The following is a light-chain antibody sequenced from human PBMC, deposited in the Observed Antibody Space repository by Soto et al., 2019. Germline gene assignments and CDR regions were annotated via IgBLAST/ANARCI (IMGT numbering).Light chain of an antibody. Sequence: EIVFTQSPGTLSLSPGERATLSCRASQSVSSSYLAWYQQKPGQAPRLLIYGASSRATGIPDRFSGSGAGTDCTRTISRLEPEDFAVDYCQQYGSSTRTFGQGTKVDIK. CDR1: QSVSSSY. V-gene: IGKV3-20*01. J-gene: IGKJ1*01. CDR2: GAS. CDR3: QQYGSSTRT.